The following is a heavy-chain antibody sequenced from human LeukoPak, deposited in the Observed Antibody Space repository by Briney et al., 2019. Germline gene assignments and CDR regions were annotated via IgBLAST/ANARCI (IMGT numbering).Heavy chain of an antibody. D-gene: IGHD7-27*01. J-gene: IGHJ4*02. Sequence: GGSLRLSCAASGFTFTTYWMSWVRQAPGKGLEWVANIKQDGTEKYYVDSVKGRFTISRDDSKNTLSLQMNSLRVEDTAVYYCARDLAWGAFDYWGQGTLVTVSS. CDR1: GFTFTTYW. CDR2: IKQDGTEK. V-gene: IGHV3-7*03. CDR3: ARDLAWGAFDY.